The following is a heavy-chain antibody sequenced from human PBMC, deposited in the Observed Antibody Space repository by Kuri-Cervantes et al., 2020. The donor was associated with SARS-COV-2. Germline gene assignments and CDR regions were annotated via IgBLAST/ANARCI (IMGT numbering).Heavy chain of an antibody. CDR3: ARGDDYGFWFDP. D-gene: IGHD4-17*01. CDR1: GYSISSGYY. V-gene: IGHV4-38-2*02. Sequence: SETLSLTCTVSGYSISSGYYWGWIRQPPGKGLEWIGSIYHSGSTYYNPSLKSRVTISVDPSKNQFSLKLSSVTAADTAVYYCARGDDYGFWFDPWGQGTLVTVSS. J-gene: IGHJ5*02. CDR2: IYHSGST.